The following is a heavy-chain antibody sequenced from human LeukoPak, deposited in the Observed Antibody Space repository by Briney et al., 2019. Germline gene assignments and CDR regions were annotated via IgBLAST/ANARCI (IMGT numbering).Heavy chain of an antibody. Sequence: GGSLKLSCAASGFTFSSYAVSWVRQAPGKGLEWVSAISGSGGSTYYADSVKGRFTISRDNSKNTLYLQMNSLRAEDTAVYYCARDYYGSLDVWGQGTTVTVSS. CDR3: ARDYYGSLDV. J-gene: IGHJ6*02. V-gene: IGHV3-23*01. D-gene: IGHD3-10*01. CDR2: ISGSGGST. CDR1: GFTFSSYA.